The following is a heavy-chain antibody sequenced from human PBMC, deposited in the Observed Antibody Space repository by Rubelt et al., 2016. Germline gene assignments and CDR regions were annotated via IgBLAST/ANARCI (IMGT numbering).Heavy chain of an antibody. V-gene: IGHV1-2*06. CDR3: ARASTVCHSGYDYPEYYFDY. Sequence: QVQLVQSGAEVKKPGASVKVSCKASGYTFTGFYMHWVRQAPGQGLEWMGRINPNSGGTNYAQKFQGRVTMTRDTSINTAYMELSSLRSEDTAVYYCARASTVCHSGYDYPEYYFDYWGQGTLVTVSS. J-gene: IGHJ4*02. D-gene: IGHD5-12*01. CDR2: INPNSGGT. CDR1: GYTFTGFY.